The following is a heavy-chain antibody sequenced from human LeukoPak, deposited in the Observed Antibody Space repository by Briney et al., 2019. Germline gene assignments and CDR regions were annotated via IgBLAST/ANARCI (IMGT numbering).Heavy chain of an antibody. CDR1: GGTFSSYA. CDR3: ATGHIVEGGWYYFDY. J-gene: IGHJ4*02. CDR2: MNPNSGNT. Sequence: GSSVKVSCKASGGTFSSYAISWVRQAPGQGLEGMGWMNPNSGNTGYAQKFQGRVTMTRNTYISTAYMELSSLRSEDTAVYYCATGHIVEGGWYYFDYWGQGTLVTVSS. V-gene: IGHV1-8*02. D-gene: IGHD5-12*01.